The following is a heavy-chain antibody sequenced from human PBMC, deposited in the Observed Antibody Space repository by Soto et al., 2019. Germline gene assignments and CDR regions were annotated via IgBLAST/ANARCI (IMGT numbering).Heavy chain of an antibody. J-gene: IGHJ3*02. CDR1: GGSFSGYY. CDR2: INHSGST. Sequence: PSETLSLTCAVYGGSFSGYYWSWIRQPPGKGLEWIGEINHSGSTNYNPSLKSRVTISVDTSKNQFSLKLSSVTAADTAVYYCARGFHDAFDIWGQGTMVTVSS. V-gene: IGHV4-34*01. CDR3: ARGFHDAFDI.